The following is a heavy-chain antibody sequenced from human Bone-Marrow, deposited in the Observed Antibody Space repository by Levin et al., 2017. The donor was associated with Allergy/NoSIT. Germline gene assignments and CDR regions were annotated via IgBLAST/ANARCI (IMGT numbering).Heavy chain of an antibody. CDR3: AKGPRTNGVWKFYYGMDV. CDR2: ISYDGSNK. Sequence: GGSLRLSCAASGFTFSSYGMHWVRQAPGKGLEWVAVISYDGSNKYYADSVKGRFTISRDNSKNTLYLQMNSLRAEDTAVYYCAKGPRTNGVWKFYYGMDVWGQGTTVTVSS. J-gene: IGHJ6*02. CDR1: GFTFSSYG. V-gene: IGHV3-30*18. D-gene: IGHD2-8*01.